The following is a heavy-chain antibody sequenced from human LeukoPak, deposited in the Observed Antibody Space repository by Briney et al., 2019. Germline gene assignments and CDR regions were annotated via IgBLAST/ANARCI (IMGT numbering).Heavy chain of an antibody. V-gene: IGHV4-38-2*02. CDR1: GYSIRSGYY. CDR3: ARDKDYYYMDV. J-gene: IGHJ6*03. CDR2: IYHSGST. Sequence: SETLSLTCAASGYSIRSGYYWGWIRQPAGKGLEWIGSIYHSGSTYYNPSLKSRVTISVDTSKNQFSLKLSSVTAADTAVYYCARDKDYYYMDVWGKGTTVTVSS.